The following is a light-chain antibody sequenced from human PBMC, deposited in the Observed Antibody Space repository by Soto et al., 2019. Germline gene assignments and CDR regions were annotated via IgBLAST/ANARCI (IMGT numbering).Light chain of an antibody. V-gene: IGKV3-15*01. Sequence: EIVMTQSPATLSVSPGERATLSCRASQSVNSNLAWYQQKPGQAPRLLIYGASTRAAGIPARISGSGSGTEFSLTISSLQSEDFAVDYCQQYNNRPPDSFGQGTKLEIK. CDR2: GAS. CDR1: QSVNSN. J-gene: IGKJ2*03. CDR3: QQYNNRPPDS.